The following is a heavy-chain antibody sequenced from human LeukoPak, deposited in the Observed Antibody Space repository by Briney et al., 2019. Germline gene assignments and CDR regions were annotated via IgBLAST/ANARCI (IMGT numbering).Heavy chain of an antibody. CDR3: ARLAMTTALNNFDY. J-gene: IGHJ4*02. Sequence: GESLKISCKGSGYSFISYWIGWVRQMPGKGLEWMGIIYPGDSDTRYSPSFQGQVTISADKSISTAYLQWSSLKASDTAMYYCARLAMTTALNNFDYWGQGTLITVSS. CDR2: IYPGDSDT. V-gene: IGHV5-51*01. D-gene: IGHD4-17*01. CDR1: GYSFISYW.